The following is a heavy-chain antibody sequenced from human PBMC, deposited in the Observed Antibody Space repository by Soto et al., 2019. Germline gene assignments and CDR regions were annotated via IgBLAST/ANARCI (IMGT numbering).Heavy chain of an antibody. V-gene: IGHV3-7*03. CDR3: ARDPVTAD. J-gene: IGHJ4*02. CDR1: GFTLNNYY. Sequence: GGSLRLSCAASGFTLNNYYLSWVRQAPGKGLEWVGNIKGDGSDPHYVDSVKGRFTISRDNAENSIYLQMNSLKAEDTAMYYCARDPVTADWGQGTLVTVSS. CDR2: IKGDGSDP.